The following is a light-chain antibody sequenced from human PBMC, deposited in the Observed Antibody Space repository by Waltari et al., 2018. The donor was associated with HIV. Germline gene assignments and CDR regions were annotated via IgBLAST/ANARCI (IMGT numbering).Light chain of an antibody. J-gene: IGKJ4*01. CDR3: QQLNSYPLT. CDR1: AAIGTY. V-gene: IGKV1-9*01. Sequence: DIQLTQSPSFLSASVGDRVTITCRASAAIGTYLVWYQQKLWKAPKLLIYSTSTLQGGVPSSFSGSGSGTEFTLTISSLQHEDFATYHCQQLNSYPLTFGGGTKVEIK. CDR2: STS.